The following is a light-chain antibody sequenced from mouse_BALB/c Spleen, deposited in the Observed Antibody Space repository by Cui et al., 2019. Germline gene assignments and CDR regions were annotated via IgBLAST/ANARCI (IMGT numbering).Light chain of an antibody. CDR3: HQRSSYPWT. CDR2: DTS. V-gene: IGKV4-69*01. Sequence: QILLTRSPAIMSASPGEKVTMTCSASSSVSYMPWYQQKPGSSPKPWIYDTSNLASGFPARFSGSGSGTSYSLIISSMEAEDAATYYCHQRSSYPWTFGGGTKLEIK. J-gene: IGKJ1*01. CDR1: SSVSY.